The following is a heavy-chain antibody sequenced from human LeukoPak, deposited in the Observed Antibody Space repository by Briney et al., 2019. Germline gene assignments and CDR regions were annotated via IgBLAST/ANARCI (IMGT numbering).Heavy chain of an antibody. D-gene: IGHD7-27*01. Sequence: GESLKIFCKGSGYSFTSYWIGWVRQMPGKGLAWMGMIYPGDSDTRYSPSFQGQVTISADKSTSTAYVQWSSLKASDTAMYYCARAADWGSVAFDIWGQGTMVTVSS. CDR2: IYPGDSDT. CDR1: GYSFTSYW. J-gene: IGHJ3*02. CDR3: ARAADWGSVAFDI. V-gene: IGHV5-51*01.